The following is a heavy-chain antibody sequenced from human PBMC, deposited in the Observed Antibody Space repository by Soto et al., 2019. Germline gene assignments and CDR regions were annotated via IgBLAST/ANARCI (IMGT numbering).Heavy chain of an antibody. CDR2: ISAYNGYT. J-gene: IGHJ5*02. CDR3: ARNQGRITMVRWFAP. Sequence: QVQLVQSGAEVKKPGASVKVSCKSSGYTFSTYGISWVRQAPGQGLEWMGWISAYNGYTNYAQKFQDRFTMTTDTSTSTAYMELRGLGSDDPAVYYCARNQGRITMVRWFAPWAREPWSPSPQ. V-gene: IGHV1-18*01. D-gene: IGHD3-10*01. CDR1: GYTFSTYG.